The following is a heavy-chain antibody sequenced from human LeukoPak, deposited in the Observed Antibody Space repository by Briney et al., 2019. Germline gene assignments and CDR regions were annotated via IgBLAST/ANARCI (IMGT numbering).Heavy chain of an antibody. CDR3: ARDGIVVVPAAMIPQDADYMDV. CDR2: ISSSGSTI. J-gene: IGHJ6*03. CDR1: GSTFSDYY. V-gene: IGHV3-11*04. D-gene: IGHD2-2*01. Sequence: NPGGSLGLSCAASGSTFSDYYMSWIRQAPGKGLEWVSYISSSGSTIYYADSVKGRFTISRDNAKNSLYLQMNSLRAEDTAVYYCARDGIVVVPAAMIPQDADYMDVWGKGTTVTVSS.